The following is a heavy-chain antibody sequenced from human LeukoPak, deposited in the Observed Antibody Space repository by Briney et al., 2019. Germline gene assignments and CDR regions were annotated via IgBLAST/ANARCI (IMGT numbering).Heavy chain of an antibody. CDR1: GFTFSSYG. D-gene: IGHD3-3*01. Sequence: GGSLRLSCAASGFTFSSYGMHRVRQAPGKGLEWVAFIRYDGSNKYYADSVKGRFTISRDNSKNTLYLQMNSLRAEDTAVYYCAKDPNTGGLRFLENLGDYFDYWGQGTLVTVSS. CDR2: IRYDGSNK. V-gene: IGHV3-30*02. J-gene: IGHJ4*02. CDR3: AKDPNTGGLRFLENLGDYFDY.